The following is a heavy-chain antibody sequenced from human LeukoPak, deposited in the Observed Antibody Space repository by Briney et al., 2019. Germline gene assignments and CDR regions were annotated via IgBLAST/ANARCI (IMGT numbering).Heavy chain of an antibody. V-gene: IGHV4-31*03. Sequence: SETLSLTCTVSGGSISSGGYYWSWIRQHPVKGLGWIGYIYYSGSTYYNPSLKSRVTISVDTSKHQFSLKLSSVTAADTAVYYCARGGPYPFDYWGQGTLVTVSS. CDR1: GGSISSGGYY. CDR2: IYYSGST. CDR3: ARGGPYPFDY. J-gene: IGHJ4*02.